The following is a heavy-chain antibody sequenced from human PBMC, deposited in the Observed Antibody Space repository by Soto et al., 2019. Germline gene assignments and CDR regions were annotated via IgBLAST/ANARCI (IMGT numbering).Heavy chain of an antibody. CDR1: GFTFSSYA. V-gene: IGHV3-23*01. CDR2: ISGSGGST. D-gene: IGHD3-22*01. J-gene: IGHJ4*02. Sequence: GSLRLSCAASGFTFSSYAMSWVRQAPGKGLEWVSAISGSGGSTYYADSVKGRFTISRDNSKNTLYLQMNSLRAEDTAVYYCAKPPHYYDSSGPVDYWGQGTLVTVSS. CDR3: AKPPHYYDSSGPVDY.